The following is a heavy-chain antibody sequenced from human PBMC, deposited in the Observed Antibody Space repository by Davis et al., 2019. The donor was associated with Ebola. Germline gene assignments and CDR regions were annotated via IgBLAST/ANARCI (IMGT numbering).Heavy chain of an antibody. CDR2: IKSDGSSI. CDR3: TRGGYYNSGSDVTPPFDY. Sequence: GESLKISCVGSGFTFSSYWMYWVRQAPGKGLVWVSRIKSDGSSISYADSVKGRFTISRDNAKNTLYLQMNSLRAEDTAMYYCTRGGYYNSGSDVTPPFDYWGQGTLVTVSS. V-gene: IGHV3-74*01. CDR1: GFTFSSYW. J-gene: IGHJ4*02. D-gene: IGHD3-10*01.